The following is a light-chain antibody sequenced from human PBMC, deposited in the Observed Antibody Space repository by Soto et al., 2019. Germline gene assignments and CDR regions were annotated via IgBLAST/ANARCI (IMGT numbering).Light chain of an antibody. J-gene: IGLJ3*02. Sequence: QSALTQPASVSGFPGQSITISCTGTSSDVGNSNYVSWYQQNPGKAPKLVISEVSTRPSGVSNRFSGSKSGNTASLTISGLQAEDEADYYCTSYTSSTTWVFGGGTKVTVL. CDR3: TSYTSSTTWV. V-gene: IGLV2-14*01. CDR1: SSDVGNSNY. CDR2: EVS.